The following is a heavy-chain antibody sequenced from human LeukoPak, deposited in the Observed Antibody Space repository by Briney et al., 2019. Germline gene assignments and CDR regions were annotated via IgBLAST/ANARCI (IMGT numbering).Heavy chain of an antibody. CDR1: GGSISSSSYY. CDR2: IYHSGST. Sequence: SETLSLTCTVSGGSISSSSYYWGWIRQPPGKGLEWIGSIYHSGSTYYNPSLKSRVTISVDTSKNQFSLKLSSVTAADTAVYYCARASNWWFDPWGQGTLVTVSS. D-gene: IGHD5-24*01. J-gene: IGHJ5*02. V-gene: IGHV4-39*07. CDR3: ARASNWWFDP.